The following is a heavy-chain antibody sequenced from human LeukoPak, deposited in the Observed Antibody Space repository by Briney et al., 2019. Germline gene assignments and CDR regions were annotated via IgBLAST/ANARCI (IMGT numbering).Heavy chain of an antibody. CDR1: GYTFTGYY. CDR3: ARDLNGVGYCSGGSCYVDY. Sequence: ASVKVSCKASGYTFTGYYMHWVRQAPGQGLEWMGWINPNSGGTNYAQKLQGRVTMTTDTSTSTAYMELRSLRSDDTAVYYCARDLNGVGYCSGGSCYVDYWGQGTLVTVSS. CDR2: INPNSGGT. V-gene: IGHV1-2*02. D-gene: IGHD2-15*01. J-gene: IGHJ4*02.